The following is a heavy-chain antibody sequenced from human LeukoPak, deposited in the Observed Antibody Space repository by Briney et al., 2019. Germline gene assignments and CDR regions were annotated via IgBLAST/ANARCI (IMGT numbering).Heavy chain of an antibody. Sequence: PSETLSLTCAVYGGSFSGYYWSWIRQPPGKGLEWIGEINHSGSTNYNPSLKSRVTISVDTSKNQFSLKLSSVTAADTAVYYCARLIYFDYWGQGTLVTVSS. CDR2: INHSGST. V-gene: IGHV4-34*01. CDR1: GGSFSGYY. J-gene: IGHJ4*02. CDR3: ARLIYFDY.